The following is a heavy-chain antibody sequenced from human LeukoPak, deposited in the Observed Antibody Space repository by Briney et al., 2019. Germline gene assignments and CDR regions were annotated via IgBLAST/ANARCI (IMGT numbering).Heavy chain of an antibody. CDR3: ARLVPPYGSGSPHPHHFDS. D-gene: IGHD3-10*01. CDR2: IYYRRRN. V-gene: IGHV4-39*01. J-gene: IGHJ4*02. Sequence: VKPSETLSLTCTVSGGSISSSNYYWGWIRQPPGKGLEWIGSIYYRRRNDYNPSLKSRVTISVDTSKNQFSLDLRFVTAADTAVYYCARLVPPYGSGSPHPHHFDSWGQGTLVIVSS. CDR1: GGSISSSNYY.